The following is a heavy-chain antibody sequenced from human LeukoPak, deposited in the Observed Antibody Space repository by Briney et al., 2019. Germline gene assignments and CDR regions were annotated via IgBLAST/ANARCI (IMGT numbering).Heavy chain of an antibody. D-gene: IGHD1-26*01. Sequence: PSETLSLTCAVSGGSISSSNWWSWVRQPPGKGLEWIGEIYHSGSTNYNPSLKSRVTISVDKSKNQFSLKLSSVTAADTAVYYCARLTSGGELRIDYWGQGTLVTVSS. J-gene: IGHJ4*02. CDR2: IYHSGST. V-gene: IGHV4-4*02. CDR1: GGSISSSNW. CDR3: ARLTSGGELRIDY.